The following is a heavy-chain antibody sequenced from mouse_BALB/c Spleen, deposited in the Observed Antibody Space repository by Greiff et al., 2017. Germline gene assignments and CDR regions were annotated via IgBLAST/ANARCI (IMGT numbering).Heavy chain of an antibody. CDR1: GFTFSDYY. V-gene: IGHV5-4*02. D-gene: IGHD2-1*01. CDR2: ISDGGSYT. CDR3: AREDGNAWFAY. J-gene: IGHJ3*01. Sequence: EVKLVESGGGLVKPGGSLKLSCAASGFTFSDYYMYWVRQTPEKRLEWVATISDGGSYTYYPDSVKGRFTISRDNAKNNLYLQMSSLKSEDTAMYYCAREDGNAWFAYWGQGTLVTVSA.